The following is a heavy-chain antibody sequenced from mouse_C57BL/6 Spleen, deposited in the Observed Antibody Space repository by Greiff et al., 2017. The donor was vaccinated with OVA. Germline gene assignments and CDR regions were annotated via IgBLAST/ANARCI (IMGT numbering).Heavy chain of an antibody. V-gene: IGHV1-82*01. D-gene: IGHD4-1*01. CDR1: GYAFSSSW. Sequence: QVQLKESGPELVKPGASVKISCKASGYAFSSSWMNWVKQRPGKGLEWIGRIYPGDGDTNYNGKFKGKATLTADKSSSTAYMQLSSLTSEDSAVYFCARTGRGTLDYWGQGTTLTVSS. CDR2: IYPGDGDT. J-gene: IGHJ2*01. CDR3: ARTGRGTLDY.